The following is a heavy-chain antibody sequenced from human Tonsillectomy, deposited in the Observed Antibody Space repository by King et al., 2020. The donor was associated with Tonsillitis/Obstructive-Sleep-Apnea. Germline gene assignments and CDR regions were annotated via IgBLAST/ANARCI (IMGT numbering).Heavy chain of an antibody. CDR3: AKIGHNGRYLRGAFDI. CDR2: ISGDGKTT. J-gene: IGHJ3*02. V-gene: IGHV3-43*02. Sequence: VQLVESGGGVVQPGGSLRLSCAASGFTFDDYTMHWVRQVPGKGLEWVSLISGDGKTTSHVDLVKGRFTISRDNSKNSLYLQMNSLRPEDTALYYCAKIGHNGRYLRGAFDIWGQGTMVTVSS. D-gene: IGHD1-26*01. CDR1: GFTFDDYT.